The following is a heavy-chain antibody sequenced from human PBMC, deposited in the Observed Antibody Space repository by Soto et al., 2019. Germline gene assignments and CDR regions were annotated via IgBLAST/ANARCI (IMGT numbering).Heavy chain of an antibody. CDR3: ARVQGVRGVITHYYYYYDMDV. CDR1: GGRRISYY. Sequence: ASQTVSVTSTVFGGRRISYYWSWIRQPPGKGLEWIGYIYYSGSTNYNPSLKSRVTISVDTSKNQFSLKLSSVTAADTAVYYCARVQGVRGVITHYYYYYDMDVWGKGTTVTVSS. CDR2: IYYSGST. V-gene: IGHV4-59*01. J-gene: IGHJ6*03. D-gene: IGHD3-10*01.